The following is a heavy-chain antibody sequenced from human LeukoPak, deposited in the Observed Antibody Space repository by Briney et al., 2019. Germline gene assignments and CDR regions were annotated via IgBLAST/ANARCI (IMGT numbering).Heavy chain of an antibody. D-gene: IGHD4/OR15-4a*01. CDR1: GFIFSSYG. Sequence: GGSLRLSCAASGFIFSSYGMHWVRQAPDKGLEWVAFIRYDGSRKYYADSVEGRFTISRDNSKNTLYLQMNSLRAEDTAMYYCAKVSLNMVNDALDIWGQGTMVSVSS. J-gene: IGHJ3*02. CDR3: AKVSLNMVNDALDI. V-gene: IGHV3-30*02. CDR2: IRYDGSRK.